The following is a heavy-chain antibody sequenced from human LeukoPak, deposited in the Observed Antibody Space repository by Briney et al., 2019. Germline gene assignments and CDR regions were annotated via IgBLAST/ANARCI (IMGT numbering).Heavy chain of an antibody. CDR1: GGSISSYY. CDR2: IYTSGST. J-gene: IGHJ1*01. D-gene: IGHD4-17*01. CDR3: ARPGDYSTFQH. V-gene: IGHV4-4*07. Sequence: SETLSLTCTVSGGSISSYYWSWIRQPAGKGLEWIGRIYTSGSTYYNPSLKSRVTISVDTSKSQFSLKLSSVTAADTAVYYCARPGDYSTFQHWGQGTLVTVSS.